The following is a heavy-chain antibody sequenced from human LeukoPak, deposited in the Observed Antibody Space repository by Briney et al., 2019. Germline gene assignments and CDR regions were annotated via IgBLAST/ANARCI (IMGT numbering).Heavy chain of an antibody. D-gene: IGHD2-21*01. CDR1: GGSISSGGYY. CDR3: ARGGGAYYYYGMDV. J-gene: IGHJ6*02. V-gene: IGHV4-31*03. Sequence: PSETLSLTCTVSGGSISSGGYYWSWIRQHPGKGLEWIGYIYYSGSTYYNPSLKSRVTISVDTSKNQFSLKLSSVTAADTAVYYRARGGGAYYYYGMDVWGQGTTVTVSS. CDR2: IYYSGST.